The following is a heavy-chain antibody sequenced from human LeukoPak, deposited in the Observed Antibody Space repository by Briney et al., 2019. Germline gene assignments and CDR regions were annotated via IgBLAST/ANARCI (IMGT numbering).Heavy chain of an antibody. D-gene: IGHD2-21*02. V-gene: IGHV4-59*08. J-gene: IGHJ4*02. CDR3: ARLLRGDSWTDY. Sequence: SETLSLTCTVSGGSISSYYWSWIRQPPGKGLEWIGYIYYSGSTNYNPSLKSRVTISVDTSKNQFSLKVSSVTAADAAVYYCARLLRGDSWTDYWDQGTLVTVSS. CDR2: IYYSGST. CDR1: GGSISSYY.